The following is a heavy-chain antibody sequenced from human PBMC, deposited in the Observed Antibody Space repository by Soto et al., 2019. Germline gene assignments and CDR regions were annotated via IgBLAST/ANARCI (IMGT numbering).Heavy chain of an antibody. D-gene: IGHD2-8*01. CDR1: AFTLNTYA. V-gene: IGHV3-23*01. J-gene: IGHJ3*01. CDR2: ISAIGGNT. CDR3: AKDRGGYCTNGICFYDAFDL. Sequence: EVQLLESGGGLVQPGGSLRLSCAASAFTLNTYAMSWVRQAPGKGLEWVSVISAIGGNTYYADSVKGRFTISKDNSKSTLYLQMDTLRDEDTAVYYCAKDRGGYCTNGICFYDAFDLWGQGTMVTVSS.